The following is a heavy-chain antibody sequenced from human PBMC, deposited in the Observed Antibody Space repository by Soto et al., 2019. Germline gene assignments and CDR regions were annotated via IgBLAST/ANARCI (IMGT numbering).Heavy chain of an antibody. CDR1: GFTFSTND. D-gene: IGHD3-10*01. Sequence: QVQLVQSGAEVKKPGASVKVSCKASGFTFSTNDINWVRQAPGQGLQWMGWMNANVDATDSPQEFKGRVTMTWNASISTAHMELSNLKSDDTAVYYCAREVVDGSSLWIDPWGQGTLVSVSS. CDR2: MNANVDAT. CDR3: AREVVDGSSLWIDP. V-gene: IGHV1-8*01. J-gene: IGHJ5*02.